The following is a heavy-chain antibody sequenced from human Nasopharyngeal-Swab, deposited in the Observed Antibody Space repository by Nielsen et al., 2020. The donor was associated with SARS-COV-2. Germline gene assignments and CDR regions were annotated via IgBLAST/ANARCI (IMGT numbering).Heavy chain of an antibody. CDR1: GGSISSYS. D-gene: IGHD2-15*01. CDR3: ARTTRGFYYFDY. J-gene: IGHJ4*02. Sequence: SETLSLTCTVSGGSISSYSWSWIRQPPGKGLEWIGYIYYSGSTNYNPSLKSRVTISVDTSKNQFSLKLSSVTAADTAVYYCARTTRGFYYFDYWGQGTLVTVSS. V-gene: IGHV4-59*08. CDR2: IYYSGST.